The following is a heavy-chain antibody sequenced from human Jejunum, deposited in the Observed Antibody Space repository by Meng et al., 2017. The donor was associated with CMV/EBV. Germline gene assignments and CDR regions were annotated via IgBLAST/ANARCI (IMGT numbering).Heavy chain of an antibody. V-gene: IGHV3-30*04. J-gene: IGHJ3*02. CDR1: YA. CDR2: ISYDGSNK. CDR3: ARGAYYSDSPDYQNPDAFDI. D-gene: IGHD3-22*01. Sequence: YAMHWVRQAPGKGLEWVAVISYDGSNKYYADSVKGRFTISRDNSKNTLYLQMDSLRAEDTAVYYCARGAYYSDSPDYQNPDAFDIWGQGTMVTVSS.